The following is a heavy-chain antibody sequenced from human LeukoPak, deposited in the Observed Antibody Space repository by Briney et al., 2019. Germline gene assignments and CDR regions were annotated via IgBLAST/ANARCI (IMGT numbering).Heavy chain of an antibody. V-gene: IGHV1-3*01. CDR3: ARGFIVGATTGLY. CDR1: GGTFSSYA. J-gene: IGHJ4*02. Sequence: ASVKVSCKASGGTFSSYAISWVRQAPGQGLEWMGGINAGNGNTKYSQEFQGRVTITRDTSASTAYMELSSLRSEDTAVYYCARGFIVGATTGLYWGQGTLVTVSS. D-gene: IGHD1-26*01. CDR2: INAGNGNT.